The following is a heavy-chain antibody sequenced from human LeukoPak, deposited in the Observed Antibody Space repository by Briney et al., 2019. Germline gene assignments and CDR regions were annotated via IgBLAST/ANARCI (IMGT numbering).Heavy chain of an antibody. V-gene: IGHV1-2*02. D-gene: IGHD2-2*01. Sequence: ASVKVSCKASGYTFTGYYMHWVRQAPGQGLEWMGWINPNSGGTNYAQTFQGRVTMTRETSISTAYMALSRLRSDDTAVHYCARGDPIVVVPFDYWGQGTLVTVSS. CDR3: ARGDPIVVVPFDY. CDR1: GYTFTGYY. CDR2: INPNSGGT. J-gene: IGHJ4*02.